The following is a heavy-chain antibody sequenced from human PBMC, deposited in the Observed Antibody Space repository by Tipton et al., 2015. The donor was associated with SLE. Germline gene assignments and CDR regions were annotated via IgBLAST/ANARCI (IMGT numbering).Heavy chain of an antibody. CDR2: ISSSSSYI. D-gene: IGHD5-12*01. V-gene: IGHV3-21*01. CDR1: GFTFSSYS. J-gene: IGHJ4*02. Sequence: SLRLSCAASGFTFSSYSMNWVRQAPGKGLEWVSSISSSSSYIYYADSVKGRSTISRDNAKNSLYLQMNSLRAEDTAVYYCARDAGYSGYAQWGQGTLVTVSS. CDR3: ARDAGYSGYAQ.